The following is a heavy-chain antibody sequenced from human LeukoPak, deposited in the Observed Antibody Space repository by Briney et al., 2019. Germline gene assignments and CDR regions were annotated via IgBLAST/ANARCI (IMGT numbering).Heavy chain of an antibody. CDR1: GFTFSSYW. Sequence: GRPLRLSCAASGFTFSSYWMHGARQAPGKGLVWVSRINSDWSSTSYADSVKGRFTISGDNAKNTLYLQMKSPRAEDTAVYYCARDREDIVVVVAATPLVWGQGTLVTVSS. J-gene: IGHJ4*02. D-gene: IGHD2-15*01. V-gene: IGHV3-74*01. CDR3: ARDREDIVVVVAATPLV. CDR2: INSDWSST.